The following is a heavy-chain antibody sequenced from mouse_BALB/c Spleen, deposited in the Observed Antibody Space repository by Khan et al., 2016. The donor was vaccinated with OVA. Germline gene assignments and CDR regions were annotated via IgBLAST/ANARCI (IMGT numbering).Heavy chain of an antibody. J-gene: IGHJ3*01. V-gene: IGHV3-2*02. D-gene: IGHD3-3*01. CDR3: VRGRAY. Sequence: EVQLQESGPGLVKPSLSLSLTCTVTGYSITSDYAWNWIRQFPGHKPEWMGYISYSGRTSYTPSLKSRISITRDTSKNQFFLQLNSVTTEDTATYFCVRGRAYWGQGTLVTVSA. CDR1: GYSITSDYA. CDR2: ISYSGRT.